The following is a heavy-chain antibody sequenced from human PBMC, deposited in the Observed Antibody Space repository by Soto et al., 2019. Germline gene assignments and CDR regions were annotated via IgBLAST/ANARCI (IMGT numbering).Heavy chain of an antibody. CDR1: GGTFSSYT. CDR3: ARGDYGDAPLDY. Sequence: QVQLVQSGAEVKKPGSSVKVSCKASGGTFSSYTISWVRQAPGQGLEWMGRIIPILGIANYAQKFQGRVTITADKSTSKAYMELSSLRSEDTAVYYCARGDYGDAPLDYWGQGTLVTVSS. D-gene: IGHD4-17*01. CDR2: IIPILGIA. J-gene: IGHJ4*02. V-gene: IGHV1-69*02.